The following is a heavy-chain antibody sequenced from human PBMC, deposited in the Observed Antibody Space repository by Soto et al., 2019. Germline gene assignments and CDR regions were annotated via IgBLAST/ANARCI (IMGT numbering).Heavy chain of an antibody. Sequence: SQTWYHPYTVSVGIMSTSSYYLCRIRHPPGQGLEWVGSIYYSGSTYYNPSLKSRVTISVDTSKNQFSLKLSSVTAADTAVYYCARLGGEWLGYCSSTSCYPNYYYYMDVWGKGTTVT. CDR2: IYYSGST. D-gene: IGHD2-2*01. CDR1: VGIMSTSSYY. V-gene: IGHV4-39*01. CDR3: ARLGGEWLGYCSSTSCYPNYYYYMDV. J-gene: IGHJ6*03.